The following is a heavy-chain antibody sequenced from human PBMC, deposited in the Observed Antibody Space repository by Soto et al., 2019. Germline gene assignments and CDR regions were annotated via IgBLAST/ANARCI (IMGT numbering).Heavy chain of an antibody. D-gene: IGHD1-26*01. Sequence: GASVKVSCKASGYTFTGYYMHWVRQAPGQGLEWMGWVNPNSGGTNYAQKFQGWVTMTRDTSISTAYMELSRLRSDDTAVYYCARDIGVSAFDIWGQGTMVTVSS. J-gene: IGHJ3*02. CDR3: ARDIGVSAFDI. V-gene: IGHV1-2*04. CDR2: VNPNSGGT. CDR1: GYTFTGYY.